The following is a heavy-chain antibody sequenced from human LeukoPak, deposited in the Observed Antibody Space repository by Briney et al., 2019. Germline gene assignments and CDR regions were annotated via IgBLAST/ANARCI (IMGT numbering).Heavy chain of an antibody. CDR3: ARASSGWYHRFDY. V-gene: IGHV1-18*01. Sequence: ASVKVSCKASGYTFTTYGISWVRQAPGQGLEWMGCISGYNGDTDYAQKFQGRVTMTRDTSISTAYMELSRLRSDDTAVYYCARASSGWYHRFDYWGQGTLVTVSS. J-gene: IGHJ4*02. D-gene: IGHD6-19*01. CDR1: GYTFTTYG. CDR2: ISGYNGDT.